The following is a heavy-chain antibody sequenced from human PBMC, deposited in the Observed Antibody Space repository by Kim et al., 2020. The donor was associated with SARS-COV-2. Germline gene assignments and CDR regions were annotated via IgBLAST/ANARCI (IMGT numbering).Heavy chain of an antibody. CDR1: GGSFSGYY. CDR2: INHSGST. Sequence: SETLSLTCAVYGGSFSGYYWSWIRQPPGKGLEWIGEINHSGSTNYNPSLKSRVTISVDTSKNQFSLKLSSVTAADTAVYYCATHSAAAAKSAFDIWGQGTMVTVSS. D-gene: IGHD6-13*01. J-gene: IGHJ3*02. CDR3: ATHSAAAAKSAFDI. V-gene: IGHV4-34*01.